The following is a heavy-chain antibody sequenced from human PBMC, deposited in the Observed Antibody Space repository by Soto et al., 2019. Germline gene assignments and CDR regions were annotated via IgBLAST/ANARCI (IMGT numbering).Heavy chain of an antibody. CDR3: ARGIRYYGMDV. V-gene: IGHV4-34*01. CDR2: INHSGSN. Sequence: QVQLQQWGAGLLKTSETLSLTCAVYGGSFSGYYWSWIRQPPGKGLEWIGEINHSGSNNYNPSLKSRVTISVDTSKNQFSLKLSSVTAADTAVYYGARGIRYYGMDVWGQGTTVTVSS. CDR1: GGSFSGYY. J-gene: IGHJ6*02.